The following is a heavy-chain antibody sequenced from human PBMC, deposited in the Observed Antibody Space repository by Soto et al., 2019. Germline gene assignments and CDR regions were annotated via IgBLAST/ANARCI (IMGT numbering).Heavy chain of an antibody. J-gene: IGHJ4*02. D-gene: IGHD1-26*01. CDR2: ISYDGSNK. CDR1: GFTFSSSD. CDR3: ATSRSGTYAPFDY. Sequence: QVQLVESGGGVVQPGRSLRLSCAVSGFTFSSSDMHWVRQAPGMGLEGVAVISYDGSNKYYVDSVKSRFTISRDNSKNTLYLPMNSLRAEDTAVYYCATSRSGTYAPFDYWGQGTMVTVSS. V-gene: IGHV3-30*03.